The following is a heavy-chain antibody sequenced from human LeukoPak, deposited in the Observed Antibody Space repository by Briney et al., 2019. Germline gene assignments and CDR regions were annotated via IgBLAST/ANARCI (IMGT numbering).Heavy chain of an antibody. D-gene: IGHD6-19*01. CDR3: AKDVLHSSGFDY. V-gene: IGHV3-23*01. CDR2: ISGSGGST. CDR1: GCTFSSYA. J-gene: IGHJ4*02. Sequence: TGGSLRLSCAASGCTFSSYAMSWVRQAPGKGLEWVSAISGSGGSTYYADSVKGRFTISRDNSKNTLYLQMNSLRAEDTAVYYCAKDVLHSSGFDYWGQGTLVTVSS.